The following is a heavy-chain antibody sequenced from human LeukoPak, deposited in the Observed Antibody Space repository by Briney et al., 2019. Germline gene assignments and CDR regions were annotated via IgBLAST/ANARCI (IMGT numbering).Heavy chain of an antibody. D-gene: IGHD2-2*01. CDR1: GYSFTSYW. Sequence: GESLKISCKGSGYSFTSYWIGWVRQMPGEGLEWMGIIYPGDSDTRYSPSFQGQVTISADKSISTAYLQWSSLKASDTAMYYCARGGYCSSTSCYSRGWFDPWGQGTLVTVSS. CDR2: IYPGDSDT. V-gene: IGHV5-51*01. J-gene: IGHJ5*02. CDR3: ARGGYCSSTSCYSRGWFDP.